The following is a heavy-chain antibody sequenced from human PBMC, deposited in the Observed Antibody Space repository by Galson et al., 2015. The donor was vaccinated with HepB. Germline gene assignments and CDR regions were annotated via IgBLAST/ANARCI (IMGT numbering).Heavy chain of an antibody. V-gene: IGHV1-46*01. CDR3: AREFPRIAARRPNWFDP. CDR2: INPSGGST. Sequence: SVKVSCKASGYTFTSYYMHWVRQAPGQGLEWMGIINPSGGSTSYAQKFQGRVTMTRDTSTSTVYMELSSLRSEDTAVYYCAREFPRIAARRPNWFDPWGQGTLVTVSS. D-gene: IGHD6-6*01. J-gene: IGHJ5*02. CDR1: GYTFTSYY.